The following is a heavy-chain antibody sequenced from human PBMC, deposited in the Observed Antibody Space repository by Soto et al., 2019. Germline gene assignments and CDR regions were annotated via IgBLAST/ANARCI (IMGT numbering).Heavy chain of an antibody. CDR2: VNHNGRN. J-gene: IGHJ3*01. V-gene: IGHV4-34*01. CDR1: GGSFSGYF. D-gene: IGHD6-19*01. CDR3: ARGGSSDWQVAFDF. Sequence: SETLSLTCDVYGGSFSGYFWNWIRQSPGKGLEWIGKVNHNGRNNYNPSLKSRVTISLDMSKKQISLKLTSVTAADTAVYYCARGGSSDWQVAFDFCGQRTMVTVSS.